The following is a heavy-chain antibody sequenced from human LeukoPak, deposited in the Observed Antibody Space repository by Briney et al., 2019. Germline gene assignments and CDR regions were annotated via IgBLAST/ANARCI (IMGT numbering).Heavy chain of an antibody. CDR1: GGSFSGYY. J-gene: IGHJ6*03. CDR2: INHSGST. Sequence: PSETLSLTCAVYGGSFSGYYWSWIRQPPGKGLGWIGEINHSGSTNYNPSLKSRVTISVDTSKNQFSLKLSSVTAADTAVYYCARGRTGGWYRGASYYYYMDVWGKGTTVTVSS. V-gene: IGHV4-34*01. D-gene: IGHD6-19*01. CDR3: ARGRTGGWYRGASYYYYMDV.